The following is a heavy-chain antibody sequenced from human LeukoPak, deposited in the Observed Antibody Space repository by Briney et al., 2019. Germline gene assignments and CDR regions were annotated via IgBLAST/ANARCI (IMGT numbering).Heavy chain of an antibody. CDR3: ATSSDWPYYFHY. CDR2: VSGSGVAT. J-gene: IGHJ4*02. D-gene: IGHD2-21*01. V-gene: IGHV3-23*01. Sequence: GGSLRLSCEVSGITFSNAWMTWVRQAPGKGLEWASTVSGSGVATYFADSVKGRFTISRDNSKNTLFLEMNNLRAEDAAVYYCATSSDWPYYFHYWGQGTLVTVSS. CDR1: GITFSNAW.